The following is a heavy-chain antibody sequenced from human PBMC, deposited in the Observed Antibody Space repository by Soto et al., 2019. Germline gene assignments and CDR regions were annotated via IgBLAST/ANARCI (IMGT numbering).Heavy chain of an antibody. CDR2: INPSGGST. CDR1: GYTFTSYY. Sequence: ASVKVSCKASGYTFTSYYMHWVRQAPGQGLEWMGIINPSGGSTSYAQKFQGRVTMTRDTSTSTVYMELSSLRSEDTAVYYCARGGRYYDSSGYYYALGHYYYGMDVWGQGTTVTVS. D-gene: IGHD3-22*01. V-gene: IGHV1-46*01. J-gene: IGHJ6*02. CDR3: ARGGRYYDSSGYYYALGHYYYGMDV.